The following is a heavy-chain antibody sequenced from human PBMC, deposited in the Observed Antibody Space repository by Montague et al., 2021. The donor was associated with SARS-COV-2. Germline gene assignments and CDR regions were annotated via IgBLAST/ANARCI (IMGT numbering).Heavy chain of an antibody. CDR1: GGSFSGYY. CDR2: INHSGST. V-gene: IGHV4-34*01. CDR3: ASTYYYASGSLFDP. D-gene: IGHD3-10*01. J-gene: IGHJ5*02. Sequence: SETLSLTCAVYGGSFSGYYWNWIRQPPGKGLEWIGEINHSGSTNXNPSLKSRVTISVDTSNNQFSLKLSSVTAADTAVYYCASTYYYASGSLFDPWGQGTLVTVSS.